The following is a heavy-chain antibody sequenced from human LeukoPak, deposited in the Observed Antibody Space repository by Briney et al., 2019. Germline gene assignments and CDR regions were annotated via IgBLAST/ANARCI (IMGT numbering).Heavy chain of an antibody. Sequence: PSETLSLTCTVSGGSISSSSYYWGWIRQPPGKGPEWIGSIYYSGSTYYNPSLKSRVTISVDTSKNQFSLKLSSVTAADTAVYYCARQEQYNWNLAHFDYWGQGTLVTVSS. CDR3: ARQEQYNWNLAHFDY. CDR1: GGSISSSSYY. J-gene: IGHJ4*02. D-gene: IGHD1-1*01. CDR2: IYYSGST. V-gene: IGHV4-39*01.